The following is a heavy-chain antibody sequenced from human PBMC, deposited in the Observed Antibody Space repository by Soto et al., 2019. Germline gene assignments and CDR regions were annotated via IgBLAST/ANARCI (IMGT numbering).Heavy chain of an antibody. CDR2: INHSGST. V-gene: IGHV4-34*01. CDR1: GGSFSGYY. Sequence: SETLSLTCAVYGGSFSGYYWSWIRQPPGKGLEWIGEINHSGSTNYNPSLKSRVTISVDTSKNQFSLKLSSVTAADTAVYYCARGEGKVTWDYWGQGTLVTVSS. J-gene: IGHJ4*02. CDR3: ARGEGKVTWDY. D-gene: IGHD3-10*01.